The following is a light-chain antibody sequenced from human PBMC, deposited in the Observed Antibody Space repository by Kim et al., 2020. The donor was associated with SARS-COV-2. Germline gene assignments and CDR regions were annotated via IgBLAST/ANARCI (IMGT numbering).Light chain of an antibody. V-gene: IGLV3-19*01. CDR2: GKN. J-gene: IGLJ2*01. Sequence: ALGQTVRITCQGDSLRSYYASGDQQKPGQAPVLVIYGKNNRPSGIPDRFSGSSSGNTASLTIAGAQAEDEADYYCNSRDSSGNHVVFGGGTKLTVL. CDR3: NSRDSSGNHVV. CDR1: SLRSYY.